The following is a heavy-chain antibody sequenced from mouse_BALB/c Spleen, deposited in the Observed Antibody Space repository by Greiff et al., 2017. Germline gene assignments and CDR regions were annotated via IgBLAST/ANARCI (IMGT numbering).Heavy chain of an antibody. J-gene: IGHJ2*01. V-gene: IGHV3-6*02. D-gene: IGHD1-1*01. CDR2: ISYDGSN. Sequence: VQLQQSGPGLVKPSQSLSLTCSVTGYSITSGYYWNWIRQFPGNKLEWMGYISYDGSNNYNPSLKNRISITRDTSKNQFFLKLNSVTTEDTATYYCARDPVTTVEGDYWGQGTTLTVSS. CDR3: ARDPVTTVEGDY. CDR1: GYSITSGYY.